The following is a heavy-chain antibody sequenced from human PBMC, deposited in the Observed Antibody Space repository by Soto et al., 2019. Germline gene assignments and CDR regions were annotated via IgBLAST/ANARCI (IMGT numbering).Heavy chain of an antibody. CDR3: ATGQGYANWFDP. D-gene: IGHD5-18*01. J-gene: IGHJ5*02. V-gene: IGHV5-10-1*01. CDR2: IDPSDSYT. CDR1: GYSFTSYW. Sequence: GESLKISCKGSGYSFTSYWISWVRQMPGKGLEWMGRIDPSDSYTNYSPSFQGHVTISADKSISTAYLQWSSLKASDTAMYYCATGQGYANWFDPWGQGTLVTVSS.